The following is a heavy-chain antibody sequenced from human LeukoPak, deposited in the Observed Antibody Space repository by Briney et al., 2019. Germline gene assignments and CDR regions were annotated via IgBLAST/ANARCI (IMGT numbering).Heavy chain of an antibody. CDR2: IYYSGSI. D-gene: IGHD6-13*01. CDR3: AREGDIAAAGNWFDP. V-gene: IGHV4-59*01. CDR1: GGSISSYY. Sequence: PSETLSLTCTVSGGSISSYYWSWLRQPPGKGLEWIGYIYYSGSINYNPSLKSRVTISVDTSKNQFSLKLSSVTAADTAVYYCAREGDIAAAGNWFDPWGQGTLVTVSS. J-gene: IGHJ5*02.